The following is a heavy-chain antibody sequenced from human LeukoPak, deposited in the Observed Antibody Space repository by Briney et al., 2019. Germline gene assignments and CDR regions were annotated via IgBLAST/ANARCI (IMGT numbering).Heavy chain of an antibody. J-gene: IGHJ3*02. Sequence: SETLSLTCTVSGGSISSDYWNWIRQPAGKGLEWIGRIYTRANADYAPSLKSRVTMSADPSKNQLSLKLTFVTAADTAVYYCARALTGAFRIGAFDIWGQGTLVTVSS. CDR2: IYTRANA. D-gene: IGHD7-27*01. CDR3: ARALTGAFRIGAFDI. V-gene: IGHV4-4*07. CDR1: GGSISSDY.